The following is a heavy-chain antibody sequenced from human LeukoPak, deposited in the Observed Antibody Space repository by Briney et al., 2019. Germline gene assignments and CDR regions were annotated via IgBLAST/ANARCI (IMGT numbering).Heavy chain of an antibody. CDR3: ASYGSGSYRFDP. Sequence: SETLSLTCTVSGGSISSGNYYWSWIRQHPGKGLEWIGYIHHSGSTYYNPSLKSRVIISADTSKNQFSLKLNSVTAADTAVYYCASYGSGSYRFDPWGQGTLVTVSS. V-gene: IGHV4-31*03. CDR2: IHHSGST. J-gene: IGHJ5*02. CDR1: GGSISSGNYY. D-gene: IGHD3-10*01.